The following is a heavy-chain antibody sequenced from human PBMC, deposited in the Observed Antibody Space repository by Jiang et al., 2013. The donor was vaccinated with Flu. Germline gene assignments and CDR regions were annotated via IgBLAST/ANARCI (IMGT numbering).Heavy chain of an antibody. D-gene: IGHD4-11*01. CDR3: VREPDNYNDAGVFGH. V-gene: IGHV3-30*04. CDR2: ISWDSTVK. CDR1: GFAFSNYA. Sequence: VQLVESGGGVVQPGRSLTVSCEASGFAFSNYAMHWVRQAPGKGLEWVAQISWDSTVKFYEDSVKGRFTISRDNSKNTLYLEMNSLRPEDTAVYHCVREPDNYNDAGVFGHWGQGTLVTVSS. J-gene: IGHJ4*02.